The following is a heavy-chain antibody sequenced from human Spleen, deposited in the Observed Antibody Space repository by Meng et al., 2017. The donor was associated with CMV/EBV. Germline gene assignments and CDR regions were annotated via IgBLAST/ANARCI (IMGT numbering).Heavy chain of an antibody. CDR1: GFTFTGYS. D-gene: IGHD3-22*01. J-gene: IGHJ4*02. CDR2: IIPSGGT. V-gene: IGHV1-2*02. Sequence: ASVQVSSKASGFTFTGYSMHWVRQAPGQAFEWMGSIIPSGGTKFSQKFQGRLTMTRDTSITTAYMDLSRLTSDDTAVYYCAIARYLYGGTGYFDSWGQGTQVTVSS. CDR3: AIARYLYGGTGYFDS.